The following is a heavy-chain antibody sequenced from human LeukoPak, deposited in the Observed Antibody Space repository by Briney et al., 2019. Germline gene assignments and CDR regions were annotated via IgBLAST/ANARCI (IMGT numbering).Heavy chain of an antibody. J-gene: IGHJ4*02. CDR2: IYTSGST. V-gene: IGHV4-61*02. D-gene: IGHD1-26*01. Sequence: PSETLSLTCTVSGDSTSSGSYYWSWIRQPAGKGLEWIGRIYTSGSTNYNPSLKSRVTISVDTSKNQFSLKLSSVTAADTAVYFCARGSGGWELLDYWGQGTLVTVSS. CDR1: GDSTSSGSYY. CDR3: ARGSGGWELLDY.